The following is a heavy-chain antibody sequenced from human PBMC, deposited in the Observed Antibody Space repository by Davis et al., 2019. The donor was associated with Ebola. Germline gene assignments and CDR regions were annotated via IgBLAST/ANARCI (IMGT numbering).Heavy chain of an antibody. CDR2: INHSGST. CDR1: GGSFSGYY. CDR3: ARVIAAASDWFDP. Sequence: SEPLSLTCAVYGGSFSGYYWSWIRQPPGKGLEWIWEINHSGSTNYNPSLKSRVTISVDTSKNQFSLKLSSVTAADTAVYYCARVIAAASDWFDPWGQGTLVTVSS. J-gene: IGHJ5*02. D-gene: IGHD6-13*01. V-gene: IGHV4-34*01.